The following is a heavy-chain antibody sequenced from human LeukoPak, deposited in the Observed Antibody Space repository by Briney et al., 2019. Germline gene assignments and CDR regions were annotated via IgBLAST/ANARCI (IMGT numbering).Heavy chain of an antibody. D-gene: IGHD5-18*01. CDR2: IYSTGKT. J-gene: IGHJ4*02. CDR1: VGSISSVDPY. V-gene: IGHV4-30-4*01. Sequence: SQTLSLTCTVSVGSISSVDPYCSWIRQSPGKGLEWVGYIYSTGKTYYNPSLKIRVIISVDTSKNQFSLELNSVTAADTAVYYCASDSYSYGYGVFDYWGQGIVVSVFS. CDR3: ASDSYSYGYGVFDY.